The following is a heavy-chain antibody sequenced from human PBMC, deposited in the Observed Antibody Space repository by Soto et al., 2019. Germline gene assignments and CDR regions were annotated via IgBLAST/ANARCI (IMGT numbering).Heavy chain of an antibody. D-gene: IGHD1-1*01. Sequence: QVHLVQSGAEVKKPGASVKVSCKGSGYGFTTYGITWVRQAPGQGLEWMAWISAHNGNTSYAQKVQGRVTVTTDTSTSTAYMELRSLRYDDTAVYYCARGRYGDYWGQGALVTVSS. CDR3: ARGRYGDY. V-gene: IGHV1-18*01. CDR1: GYGFTTYG. CDR2: ISAHNGNT. J-gene: IGHJ4*02.